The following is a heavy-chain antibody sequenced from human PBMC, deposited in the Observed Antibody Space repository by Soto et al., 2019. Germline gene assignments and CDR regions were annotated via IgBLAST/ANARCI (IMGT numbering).Heavy chain of an antibody. Sequence: EVQLVESGGGLSQPGGSLKLSCAASGFTVGNNYMSWVRQAPGKGLEWVALIYSTGTTKYADSVKGRFTVSRDNAKHTLYLQMNSLGAEDTAVYYCTKDGRGSGSHYNSFGYWGQGTLVTVSS. V-gene: IGHV3-53*01. CDR1: GFTVGNNY. D-gene: IGHD3-10*01. CDR3: TKDGRGSGSHYNSFGY. J-gene: IGHJ4*02. CDR2: IYSTGTT.